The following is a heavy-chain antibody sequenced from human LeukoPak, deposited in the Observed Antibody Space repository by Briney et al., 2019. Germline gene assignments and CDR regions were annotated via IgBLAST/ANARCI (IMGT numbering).Heavy chain of an antibody. J-gene: IGHJ6*02. CDR2: ITTDSSFT. D-gene: IGHD6-13*01. CDR3: ARDLAADKRAMDV. V-gene: IGHV3-11*05. Sequence: GGSLRLTCAASGFTFSVYHMTWIRQAPGKGLEWVSYITTDSSFTKIADSVKGRFAISRDNAKNSLYLQMNSLRAEDTAAYYCARDLAADKRAMDVWGQGTTVTVSS. CDR1: GFTFSVYH.